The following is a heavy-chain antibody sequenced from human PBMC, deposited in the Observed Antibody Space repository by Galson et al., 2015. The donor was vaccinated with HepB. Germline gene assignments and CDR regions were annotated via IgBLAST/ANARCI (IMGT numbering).Heavy chain of an antibody. CDR2: IRTKANSYAT. J-gene: IGHJ4*02. Sequence: SLRLSCAASGFTFSGSAMHWVRQASGKGLEWVGRIRTKANSYATAYAASVKGRFTISRDDSKNTAYLQMNSLKTEDTAVYYCTRETFDYGDYAPDYWGQGTLVTVSS. V-gene: IGHV3-73*01. CDR3: TRETFDYGDYAPDY. D-gene: IGHD4-17*01. CDR1: GFTFSGSA.